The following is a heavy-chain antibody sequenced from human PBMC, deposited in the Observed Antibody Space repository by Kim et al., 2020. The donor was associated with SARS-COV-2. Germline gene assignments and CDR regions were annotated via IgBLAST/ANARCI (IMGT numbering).Heavy chain of an antibody. V-gene: IGHV4-39*01. D-gene: IGHD5-12*01. CDR1: GGSISSSSYY. CDR2: IYYSWST. Sequence: SETLSLTCTVSGGSISSSSYYWGWIRQPPGKGLEWIGSIYYSWSTYYNPSLKSRVTISVDTSKNQFSLKLSSVTAADTAVYYCARRGRDGYRTWYFDLWG. J-gene: IGHJ2*01. CDR3: ARRGRDGYRTWYFDL.